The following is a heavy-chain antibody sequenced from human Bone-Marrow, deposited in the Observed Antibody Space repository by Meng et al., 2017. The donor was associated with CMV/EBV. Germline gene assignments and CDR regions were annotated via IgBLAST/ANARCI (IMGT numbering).Heavy chain of an antibody. CDR2: IIPILGIA. CDR3: WSLLVGAPGGEGWDDAFDI. V-gene: IGHV1-69*02. CDR1: GGTFSSYT. J-gene: IGHJ3*02. Sequence: SVKVSCKASGGTFSSYTISWVRQAPGQGLEWMGRIIPILGIANYAQKFQGRVTITADKSTSTAYMELSSLRSEDTAVYYCWSLLVGAPGGEGWDDAFDIWGQGTMVTVSS. D-gene: IGHD1-26*01.